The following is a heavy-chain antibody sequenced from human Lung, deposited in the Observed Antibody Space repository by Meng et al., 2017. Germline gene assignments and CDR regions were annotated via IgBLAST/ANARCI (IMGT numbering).Heavy chain of an antibody. CDR3: ARACEGWFDP. CDR1: GYTFTSYD. J-gene: IGHJ5*02. CDR2: MNPNSGNT. V-gene: IGHV1-8*01. Sequence: ASVKVSCKASGYTFTSYDINWVRQATGQGLEWMGWMNPNSGNTGYAQKFQGSVTMTRNTTISTAYMELSSLGSEDTAVYYCARACEGWFDPWGQGTLVTVSS.